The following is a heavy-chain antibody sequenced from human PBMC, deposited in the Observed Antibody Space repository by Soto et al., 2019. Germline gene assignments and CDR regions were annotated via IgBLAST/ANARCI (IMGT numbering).Heavy chain of an antibody. V-gene: IGHV2-5*02. CDR3: AHRRIAVAGTAFDY. J-gene: IGHJ4*02. Sequence: SGPTLVTQTQPLTQNCTFSWFSLSKRGVGVGWIRQPPGKALEWLALIYWDDDKRYSPSLKSRLTITKDTSKNQVVLTMTNMDPVDTATYYCAHRRIAVAGTAFDYWGQGTLVTVSS. CDR2: IYWDDDK. D-gene: IGHD6-19*01. CDR1: WFSLSKRGVG.